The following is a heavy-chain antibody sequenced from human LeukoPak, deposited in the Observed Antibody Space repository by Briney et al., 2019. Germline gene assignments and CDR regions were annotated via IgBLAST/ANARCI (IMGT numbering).Heavy chain of an antibody. CDR2: ISSGSRTI. CDR3: ARGGSSRPDY. V-gene: IGHV3-48*01. CDR1: GFTFSNYG. Sequence: PGGSLRLSCAASGFTFSNYGMNWVRQAPGKGLEWVSYISSGSRTINYADSVKGRFTVSRDKAKNSLYLQMNSLRAEGTAVYYCARGGSSRPDYWGQGTLVTVSS. J-gene: IGHJ4*02.